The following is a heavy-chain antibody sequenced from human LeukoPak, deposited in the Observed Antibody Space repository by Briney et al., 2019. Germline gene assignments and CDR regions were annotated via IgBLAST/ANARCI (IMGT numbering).Heavy chain of an antibody. CDR2: ISSSSSTI. Sequence: GGSLRLSCAASGFTFSSYSMNWVRQAPGKGLEWVSYISSSSSTIYYADSVKGRSTISRDNAKNSLYLQMNSLRAEDTAVYYCARPDIVVVQAPIGGHSDSYMAGGGKGTTVTV. CDR3: ARPDIVVVQAPIGGHSDSYMAG. J-gene: IGHJ6*03. V-gene: IGHV3-48*04. D-gene: IGHD2-2*02. CDR1: GFTFSSYS.